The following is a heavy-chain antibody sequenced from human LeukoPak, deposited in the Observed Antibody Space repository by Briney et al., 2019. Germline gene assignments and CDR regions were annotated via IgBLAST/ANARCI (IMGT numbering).Heavy chain of an antibody. CDR1: GGSISSSSYY. D-gene: IGHD3-10*01. CDR2: IYYSGST. V-gene: IGHV4-39*07. Sequence: SETLSLTCTVSGGSISSSSYYWGWIRQPPGKGLEWIGSIYYSGSTYYNPSLKSRVTISVDTSKNQFSLKLSSVTAADTAVYYCARGRSSWFGDPGDYWGQGTLVTVSS. CDR3: ARGRSSWFGDPGDY. J-gene: IGHJ4*02.